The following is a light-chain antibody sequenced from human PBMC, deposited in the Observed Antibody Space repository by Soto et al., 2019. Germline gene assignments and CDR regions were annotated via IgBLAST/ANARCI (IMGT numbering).Light chain of an antibody. V-gene: IGLV1-44*01. CDR3: AAWDDSLSGYV. Sequence: QSVLTQPPSASGAPGQRVTISCSGSSSNIGSNSVNWHQQLPGTAPKVLIYNNNQRPSGVPDRFSGSKSDTSASLAISGLQSEDEADYYCAAWDDSLSGYVFGTGTKVTVL. CDR1: SSNIGSNS. J-gene: IGLJ1*01. CDR2: NNN.